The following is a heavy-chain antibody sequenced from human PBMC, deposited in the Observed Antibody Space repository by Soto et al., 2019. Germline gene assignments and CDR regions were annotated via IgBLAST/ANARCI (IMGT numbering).Heavy chain of an antibody. V-gene: IGHV3-23*01. D-gene: IGHD2-2*01. CDR1: AFTFRSYA. Sequence: EEQLLESGGGLVRPGGSLRLSCAASAFTFRSYAMSWVRQAPGKGLEWVSAITASADTTYYADSVKGRFTISSDNSKNTLYLRTNSLRAEDTAVYYCAKVRPLRDCTSTSCLGAFDIWGQGTMVTVS. J-gene: IGHJ3*02. CDR2: ITASADTT. CDR3: AKVRPLRDCTSTSCLGAFDI.